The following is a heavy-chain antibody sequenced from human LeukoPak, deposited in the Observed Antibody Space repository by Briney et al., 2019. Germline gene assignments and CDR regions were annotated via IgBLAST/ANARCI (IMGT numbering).Heavy chain of an antibody. J-gene: IGHJ5*02. V-gene: IGHV4-61*02. D-gene: IGHD6-19*01. Sequence: SQTLSLTCTVSGGSISSGSYYWSWIRQPAGKGLEWIGRIYTSGSTNYNPSLKSRVTISVDTSKNQFSLKLSSVTAADTVVYYCASLVAGGNWFDPWGQGTLVTVSS. CDR3: ASLVAGGNWFDP. CDR1: GGSISSGSYY. CDR2: IYTSGST.